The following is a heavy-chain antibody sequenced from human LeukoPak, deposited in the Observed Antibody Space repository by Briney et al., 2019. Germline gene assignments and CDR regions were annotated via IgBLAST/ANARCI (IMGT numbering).Heavy chain of an antibody. D-gene: IGHD6-19*01. J-gene: IGHJ4*02. CDR1: GFTFSTCA. V-gene: IGHV3-23*01. Sequence: PGGSLRLSCAASGFTFSTCAINWVRQAPGKGLEWVSAISGSGVKTYYADSVKGRFTISRDNSKNTLYLQMNSLRAEDTAVYYCAKDSHSSGWYNKYYFDYWGQGTLVTVSS. CDR2: ISGSGVKT. CDR3: AKDSHSSGWYNKYYFDY.